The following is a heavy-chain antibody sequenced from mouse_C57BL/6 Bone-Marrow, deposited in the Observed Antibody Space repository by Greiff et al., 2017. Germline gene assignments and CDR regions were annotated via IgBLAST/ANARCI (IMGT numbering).Heavy chain of an antibody. CDR1: GYTFTSYG. CDR3: AQGVYYSRVAY. Sequence: QVQLQQSGAELARPGASVKLSCKASGYTFTSYGISWVKQRTGQGLEWIGEIYPRSGNTYYNEKFKGKATLTADKSSSTAYMELRSLTSEDSAVYFCAQGVYYSRVAYWGQGTLVTVSA. D-gene: IGHD1-1*01. CDR2: IYPRSGNT. J-gene: IGHJ3*01. V-gene: IGHV1-81*01.